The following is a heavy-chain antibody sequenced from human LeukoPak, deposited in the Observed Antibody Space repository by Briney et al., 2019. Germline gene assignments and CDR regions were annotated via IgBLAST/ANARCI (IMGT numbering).Heavy chain of an antibody. CDR2: IYHSGST. V-gene: IGHV4-38-2*02. CDR3: ARPSTVDTAMVWRHDAFDI. D-gene: IGHD5-18*01. J-gene: IGHJ3*02. CDR1: GYSISSGYY. Sequence: SETLSLTCTVSGYSISSGYYWGWIRQPPGKGLEWIGSIYHSGSTYYNPSLKSRVTISVDTSKNQFSLKLSSVTAADTAVYYCARPSTVDTAMVWRHDAFDIWGQGTMVTVSS.